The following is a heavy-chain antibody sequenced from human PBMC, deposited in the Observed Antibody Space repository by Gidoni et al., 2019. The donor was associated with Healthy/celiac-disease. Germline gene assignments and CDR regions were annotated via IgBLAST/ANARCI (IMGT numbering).Heavy chain of an antibody. CDR2: IDPGDSDT. Sequence: EVQLVQSGAEVKKPGESLKISCKGSGYSFTSYWIGWVRQMPGKGLEWMGIIDPGDSDTRYSPSFQGQVTISADKSISTAYLQWSSLKASDTAMYYCARLDIVVVPAATIPYWYFDLWGRGTLVTVSS. CDR1: GYSFTSYW. D-gene: IGHD2-2*01. J-gene: IGHJ2*01. V-gene: IGHV5-51*01. CDR3: ARLDIVVVPAATIPYWYFDL.